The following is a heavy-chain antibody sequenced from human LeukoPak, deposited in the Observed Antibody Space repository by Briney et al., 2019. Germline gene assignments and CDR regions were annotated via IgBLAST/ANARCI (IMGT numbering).Heavy chain of an antibody. J-gene: IGHJ4*02. CDR2: ISADGGST. CDR1: GLNFDDSA. CDR3: AKESGKFDY. Sequence: GGSLRLSCVASGLNFDDSAMHWVRQAPGKGLEWVSLISADGGSTFSADSVKGRFSISRDNSKNSLYLQMNSLRSENTAMYYCAKESGKFDYWGQGTLVAVSS. V-gene: IGHV3-43*02.